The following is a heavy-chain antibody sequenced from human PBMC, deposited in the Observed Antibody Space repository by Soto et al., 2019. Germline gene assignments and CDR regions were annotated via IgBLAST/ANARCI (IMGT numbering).Heavy chain of an antibody. D-gene: IGHD4-17*01. CDR1: GFTLSNYE. V-gene: IGHV3-48*03. J-gene: IGHJ4*02. CDR2: ISGSGSPR. Sequence: EVQLVESGGGLVQPGGSLRLSCVASGFTLSNYEMNWVRQAPRKGLEWVAYISGSGSPRYYADSVRGRFTISRDNSKNTLYLQMNSLRAEDTAVYYCAKDSLSRDYVGCQSHWGQGTLVTVSS. CDR3: AKDSLSRDYVGCQSH.